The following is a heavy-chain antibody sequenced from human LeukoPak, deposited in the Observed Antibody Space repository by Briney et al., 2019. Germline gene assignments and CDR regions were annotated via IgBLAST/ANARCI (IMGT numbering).Heavy chain of an antibody. Sequence: GESLKISCQGSGYSFANYWISWVRQMPGKGLEWMGRIDPSDSYADYSPSFQGHVTISADRSISTAYLQWSSLKASDTAIYYCARGGTDYFDSSAYYLYFDFWAREPWSPSPQ. J-gene: IGHJ4*02. CDR3: ARGGTDYFDSSAYYLYFDF. CDR1: GYSFANYW. CDR2: IDPSDSYA. V-gene: IGHV5-10-1*01. D-gene: IGHD3-22*01.